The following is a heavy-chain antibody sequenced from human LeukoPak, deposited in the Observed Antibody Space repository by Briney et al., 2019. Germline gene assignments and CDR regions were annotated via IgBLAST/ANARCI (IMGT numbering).Heavy chain of an antibody. CDR3: ARVSAEVGDFDY. V-gene: IGHV3-66*01. CDR1: GFTVSSNY. D-gene: IGHD2-15*01. CDR2: IYSGGST. Sequence: PGGSLRLSCAASGFTVSSNYMSWVRQAPGKGLECVSVIYSGGSTYYSDSVKSRFTISRDNSKNTLYLQMNSLRAEDTAVYYCARVSAEVGDFDYWGQGTLVTVSS. J-gene: IGHJ4*02.